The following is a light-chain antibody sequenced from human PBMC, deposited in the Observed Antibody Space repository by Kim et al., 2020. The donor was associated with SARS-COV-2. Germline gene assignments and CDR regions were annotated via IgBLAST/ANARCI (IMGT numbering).Light chain of an antibody. Sequence: ASVRDRVTITCRASQSISSWLAWYQQKPGKAPKLLIYDASSLESGVPSRFSGSGSGTEFTLTISSLQPDDFATYYCQQYNSYSATFGQGTKVDIK. V-gene: IGKV1-5*01. CDR3: QQYNSYSAT. CDR2: DAS. J-gene: IGKJ1*01. CDR1: QSISSW.